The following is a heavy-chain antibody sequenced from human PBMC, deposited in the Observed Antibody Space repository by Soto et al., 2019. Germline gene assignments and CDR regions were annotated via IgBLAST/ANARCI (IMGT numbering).Heavy chain of an antibody. CDR2: INAGNGNT. CDR1: GYTFTSYA. J-gene: IGHJ4*02. CDR3: ARDPSSIAVAGAFDY. V-gene: IGHV1-3*01. Sequence: QVQLVQSGAEVKKPGASVKVSCKASGYTFTSYAMHWVRQAPGQRLEWMGWINAGNGNTKYLQKFQGRVTITRDTSASTAYMELSSLRSEDTAVYYCARDPSSIAVAGAFDYWGQGTLVTVSS. D-gene: IGHD6-19*01.